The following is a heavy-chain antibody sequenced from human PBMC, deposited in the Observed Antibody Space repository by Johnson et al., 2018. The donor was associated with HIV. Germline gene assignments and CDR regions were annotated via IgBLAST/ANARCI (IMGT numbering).Heavy chain of an antibody. J-gene: IGHJ3*02. CDR3: AKPETGELSDAFYI. CDR1: GFTFSSYG. D-gene: IGHD7-27*01. V-gene: IGHV3-30*02. Sequence: QVQLVESGGGVVQPGGSLRLSCAGSGFTFSSYGMHWVRQAPGKGLEWVSFIRYDGSDKHYADSVKGRFTISRDNSKNTVYLQTNSLRAEDTALYYCAKPETGELSDAFYIWGQGTMVTVSS. CDR2: IRYDGSDK.